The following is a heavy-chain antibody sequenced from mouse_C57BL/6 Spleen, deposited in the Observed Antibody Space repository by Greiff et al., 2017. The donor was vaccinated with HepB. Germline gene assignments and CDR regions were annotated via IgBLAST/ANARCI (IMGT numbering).Heavy chain of an antibody. CDR3: ARDPSSHYYGSSYGAMDY. Sequence: EVHLVESGGGLVKPGGSLKLSCAASGFTFSSYAMSWVRQTPEKRLEWVATISDGGSYTYYPDNVKGRFTISRDNAKNNLYLQMSHLKSEDTAMYYCARDPSSHYYGSSYGAMDYWGQGTSVTVSS. V-gene: IGHV5-4*01. D-gene: IGHD1-1*01. J-gene: IGHJ4*01. CDR2: ISDGGSYT. CDR1: GFTFSSYA.